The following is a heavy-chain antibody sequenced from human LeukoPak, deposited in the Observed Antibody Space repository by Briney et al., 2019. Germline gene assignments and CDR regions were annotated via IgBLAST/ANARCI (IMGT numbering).Heavy chain of an antibody. CDR2: IRSKTYGGTT. V-gene: IGHV3-49*04. CDR3: TRDFSGYHTY. J-gene: IGHJ4*02. Sequence: GGSLRLSCTASGFTFGDYAMSWVRQAPGKGREWVGFIRSKTYGGTTEYAASVKGRFTISRDDSKSIAYLQMNSLKTEDTAVYYCTRDFSGYHTYWGEGTLVTVPS. D-gene: IGHD3-22*01. CDR1: GFTFGDYA.